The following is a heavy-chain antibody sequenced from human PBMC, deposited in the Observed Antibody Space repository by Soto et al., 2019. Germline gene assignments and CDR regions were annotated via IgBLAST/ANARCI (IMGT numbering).Heavy chain of an antibody. Sequence: GGSLRLSCAASGFTFSSYAMRWVRQAPGKGLEWVSAISGSGGSKYYADSVKGRFTISRDNSKNTLYLQMNSLRAEDTAVYYCAKDKAAAGTELFDYWGQGTLVTVSS. J-gene: IGHJ4*02. CDR3: AKDKAAAGTELFDY. V-gene: IGHV3-23*01. CDR1: GFTFSSYA. CDR2: ISGSGGSK. D-gene: IGHD6-13*01.